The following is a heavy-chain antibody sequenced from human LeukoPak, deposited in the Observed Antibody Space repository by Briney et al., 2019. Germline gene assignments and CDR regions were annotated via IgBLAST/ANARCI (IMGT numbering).Heavy chain of an antibody. J-gene: IGHJ4*02. CDR2: IKPEGSDK. Sequence: GGSVRLSCAASGFTLSNYYMSWVRQVPGKGLEWVANIKPEGSDKSYVDSVEGLFTISRDNAENSLYLQLSSLRVDDTAVYFCARDREVGATIHDYWGQGTLVTVS. V-gene: IGHV3-7*01. CDR1: GFTLSNYY. D-gene: IGHD1-26*01. CDR3: ARDREVGATIHDY.